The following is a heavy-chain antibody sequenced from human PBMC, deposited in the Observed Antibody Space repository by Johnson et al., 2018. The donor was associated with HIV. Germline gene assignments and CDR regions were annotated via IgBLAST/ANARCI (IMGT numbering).Heavy chain of an antibody. CDR2: IYSGGST. Sequence: MLLVESGGGLVQPGGSLRLSCAASGFTFRSYWMSWVRQAPGKGLEWVSVIYSGGSTYYADSVKGRFPISRDNSKNPQYLQMGSLRAEDMAVYYCARDQRWWLQSPGAFDIWGQGTMVTVSS. CDR3: ARDQRWWLQSPGAFDI. CDR1: GFTFRSYW. V-gene: IGHV3-66*02. D-gene: IGHD5-24*01. J-gene: IGHJ3*02.